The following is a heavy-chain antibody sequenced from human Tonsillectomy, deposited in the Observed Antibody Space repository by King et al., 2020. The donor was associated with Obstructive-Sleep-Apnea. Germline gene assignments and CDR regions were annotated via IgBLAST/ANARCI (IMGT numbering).Heavy chain of an antibody. V-gene: IGHV4-59*08. CDR3: ARLPDYDFWSGYSSYFDY. Sequence: VQLQESGPGLVKPSETLSLTCTVSGGSISSYYWSWIRQPPGKGLEWIGYIYYSGSTNYNPSLKSRVTISVDTSKNQFSLKLSSVTAADTAVYYCARLPDYDFWSGYSSYFDYWGQGTLVTVSS. CDR2: IYYSGST. CDR1: GGSISSYY. J-gene: IGHJ4*02. D-gene: IGHD3-3*01.